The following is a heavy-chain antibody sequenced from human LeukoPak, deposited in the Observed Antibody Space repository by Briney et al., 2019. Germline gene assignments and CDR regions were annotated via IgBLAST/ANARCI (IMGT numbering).Heavy chain of an antibody. J-gene: IGHJ5*02. Sequence: SQTLSLTCTVSGGSISSGGYFWSWIRQHPGKGLEWIGYIYYSGSTYYNPSLKSRVTISVDTSKNQFSLKLSSVTAADTAVYYCARDSYYDRTNWFDPWGQGTLVTVSS. CDR1: GGSISSGGYF. D-gene: IGHD3-22*01. CDR3: ARDSYYDRTNWFDP. V-gene: IGHV4-31*03. CDR2: IYYSGST.